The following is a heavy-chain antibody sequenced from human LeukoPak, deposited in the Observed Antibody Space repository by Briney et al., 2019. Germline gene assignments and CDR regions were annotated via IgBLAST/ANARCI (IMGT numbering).Heavy chain of an antibody. CDR2: ISGSGDRT. Sequence: GGSLRLSCAASGFTFNSHAMSWVRQAPGKGLEWVSTISGSGDRTSYADSVKGRFTISRDNSKNTLFLQMNSLRAEDTAVYYCAKDRIGGVAVAGKGRWFDPWGQGTLVTVSS. V-gene: IGHV3-23*01. CDR3: AKDRIGGVAVAGKGRWFDP. J-gene: IGHJ5*02. CDR1: GFTFNSHA. D-gene: IGHD6-19*01.